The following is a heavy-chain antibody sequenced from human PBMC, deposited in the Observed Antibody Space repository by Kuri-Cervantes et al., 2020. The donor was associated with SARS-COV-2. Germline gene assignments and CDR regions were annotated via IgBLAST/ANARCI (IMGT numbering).Heavy chain of an antibody. CDR2: INSDGSST. J-gene: IGHJ4*02. D-gene: IGHD3-10*01. Sequence: GGSLRLSCAASGSTFSSYWMHWVRQAPGKGLVWVSRINSDGSSTNYADSVKGRFTISRDNSKNTLYLQMNSLRAEDTAVYYCAKTTMVQGVIISGWIDYWGQGTLVTVSS. CDR1: GSTFSSYW. V-gene: IGHV3-74*01. CDR3: AKTTMVQGVIISGWIDY.